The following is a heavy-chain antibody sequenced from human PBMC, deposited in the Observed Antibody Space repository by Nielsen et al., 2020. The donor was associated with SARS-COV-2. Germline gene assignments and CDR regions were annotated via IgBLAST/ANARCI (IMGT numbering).Heavy chain of an antibody. CDR1: GYTFNTYD. CDR3: ARVEQFVHWFDP. V-gene: IGHV1-8*01. CDR2: MNPDSGNS. Sequence: ASVKVSCKASGYTFNTYDINWVRQATGQGLEWMGWMNPDSGNSGYAQQFQGRVTMTRDTSTSTAYMELTSLTSEDTAMYYCARVEQFVHWFDPWSQGTLVTVSS. J-gene: IGHJ5*02. D-gene: IGHD6-6*01.